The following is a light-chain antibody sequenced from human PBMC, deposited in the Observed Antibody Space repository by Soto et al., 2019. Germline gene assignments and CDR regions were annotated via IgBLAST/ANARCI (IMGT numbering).Light chain of an antibody. CDR2: EVS. J-gene: IGLJ1*01. CDR1: SSDVGAYNY. V-gene: IGLV2-14*01. Sequence: QSALTQPASVSGSPGQSITISCTGTSSDVGAYNYVSWYQQHPGKAPKLLIFEVSSRPSGVSNRFSGSKSGSTASLTISGLQAEDEADHYCSSYADSDTLYVFGTGTKVTVL. CDR3: SSYADSDTLYV.